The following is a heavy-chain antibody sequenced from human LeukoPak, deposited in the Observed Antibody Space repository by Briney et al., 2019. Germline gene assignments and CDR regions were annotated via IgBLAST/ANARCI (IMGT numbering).Heavy chain of an antibody. V-gene: IGHV4-59*01. CDR1: GGSISSYY. Sequence: PSETLSLTCTVSGGSISSYYWSWLRQPPGKGLEWIGYVYYSGSTNYNPSLKSRVTISVDTSKNQFSLKLSSVTAADTAVYYWARGSCSGGSCYPADYYFDYWGQGTLVTVSS. CDR3: ARGSCSGGSCYPADYYFDY. J-gene: IGHJ4*02. D-gene: IGHD2-15*01. CDR2: VYYSGST.